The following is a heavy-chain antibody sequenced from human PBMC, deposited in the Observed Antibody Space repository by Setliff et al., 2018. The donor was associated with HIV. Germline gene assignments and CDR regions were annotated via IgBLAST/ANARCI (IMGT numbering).Heavy chain of an antibody. D-gene: IGHD2-8*01. CDR2: IKSKADGGTT. J-gene: IGHJ4*02. CDR3: ISLYLGY. Sequence: SWIRQPPGKGLEWIGRIKSKADGGTTEYAAPVKGIFTISRDDSKNTLYLQMNSLKTEDTAVYYCISLYLGYWGQGALVTVSS. V-gene: IGHV3-15*01.